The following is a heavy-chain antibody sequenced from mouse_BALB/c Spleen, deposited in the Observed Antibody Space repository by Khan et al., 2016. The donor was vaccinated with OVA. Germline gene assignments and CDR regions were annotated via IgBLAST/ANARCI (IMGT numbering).Heavy chain of an antibody. D-gene: IGHD1-1*01. CDR2: ISYSGNT. Sequence: EVQLLESGPGLVKPSQSLSLTCTVTGYSITTDYAWNWIRQFPGNKMEWMGYISYSGNTKYNPSLKSRISITRDTSKNQFFLQLKSVTTEDTARXCWARVYGGDFDYWGQGTTLTVSS. CDR3: ARVYGGDFDY. V-gene: IGHV3-2*02. J-gene: IGHJ2*01. CDR1: GYSITTDYA.